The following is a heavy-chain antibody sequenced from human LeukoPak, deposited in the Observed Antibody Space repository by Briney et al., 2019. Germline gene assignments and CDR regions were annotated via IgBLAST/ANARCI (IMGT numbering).Heavy chain of an antibody. CDR1: GYTFTGYY. D-gene: IGHD6-25*01. J-gene: IGHJ4*02. Sequence: ASVKVSCKASGYTFTGYYIHWARQAPGQGLEWMGWINPNSGGTNYAQKFQGRVTMTRDTSISTAYMELSRLTSDDTAVYYCAGDKAAAGINFFDSWGQGTLVTVSS. V-gene: IGHV1-2*02. CDR2: INPNSGGT. CDR3: AGDKAAAGINFFDS.